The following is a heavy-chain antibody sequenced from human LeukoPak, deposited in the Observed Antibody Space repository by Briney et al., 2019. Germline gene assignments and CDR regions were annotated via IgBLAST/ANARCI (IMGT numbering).Heavy chain of an antibody. Sequence: SETLSLTCTVSGGSITSGGHYWSWIRQHPGKGLEWIGYIYYSENAYYNPSLKSRVTISVDTSKNQFSLKVSSVTAADTAVYYCARSAESGYADFDYWGQGTLVTVSS. J-gene: IGHJ4*02. D-gene: IGHD5-12*01. V-gene: IGHV4-31*03. CDR1: GGSITSGGHY. CDR2: IYYSENA. CDR3: ARSAESGYADFDY.